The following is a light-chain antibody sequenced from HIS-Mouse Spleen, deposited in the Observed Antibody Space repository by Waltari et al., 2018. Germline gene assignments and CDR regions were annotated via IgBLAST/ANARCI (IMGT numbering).Light chain of an antibody. CDR1: SGHSSYA. CDR2: LNSDGSH. J-gene: IGLJ2*01. CDR3: QTWGTGIQV. V-gene: IGLV4-69*01. Sequence: QLVLTQSPSASASLGASVKLTCTLSSGHSSYAIAWHQQQPAKGPRYLMKLNSDGSHSKGDGVPDRFSGSSSGAERYLTIASRQSEDEADYYCQTWGTGIQVFGGGTKLTVL.